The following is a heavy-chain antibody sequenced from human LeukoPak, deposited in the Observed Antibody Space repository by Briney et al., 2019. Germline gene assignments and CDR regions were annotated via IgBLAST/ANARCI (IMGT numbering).Heavy chain of an antibody. CDR3: ARDSEIVVVPAAIPGAYDAFDI. D-gene: IGHD2-2*01. CDR2: IIPLFGTA. J-gene: IGHJ3*02. Sequence: SSVKVSCQASGGTFSSYAISWVRQAPAQGLAWMGGIIPLFGTANNVQKLQGRVTITADESTSTAYMELSRLRAEDTDVYYCARDSEIVVVPAAIPGAYDAFDIWGQGTMVTVSS. V-gene: IGHV1-69*13. CDR1: GGTFSSYA.